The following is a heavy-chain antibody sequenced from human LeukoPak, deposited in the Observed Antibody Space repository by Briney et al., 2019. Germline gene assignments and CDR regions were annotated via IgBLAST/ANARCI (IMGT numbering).Heavy chain of an antibody. Sequence: GGSLRLSCAASGFTFSSYEMNWVRQAPGKGLEWVSYISSSGSTIYYADSVKGRFTISRDNAKNSLYLQMNSLRAEDTAVYYCARDRIAAAGTEYYYYGMDVWGEGTTVTVSS. CDR1: GFTFSSYE. J-gene: IGHJ6*04. V-gene: IGHV3-48*03. CDR2: ISSSGSTI. D-gene: IGHD6-13*01. CDR3: ARDRIAAAGTEYYYYGMDV.